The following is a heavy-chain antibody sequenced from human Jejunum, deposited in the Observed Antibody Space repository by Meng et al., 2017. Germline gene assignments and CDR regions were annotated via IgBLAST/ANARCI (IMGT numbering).Heavy chain of an antibody. D-gene: IGHD1-26*01. J-gene: IGHJ4*02. Sequence: VHMQPRAQGLYTRPRLLSLPCVGSGGTSSTSDWWRGDRQPPGKGLEGIGEIHHSGSTNYNPSLKSRVTISVDKSKNQFSLKLNSVTAADTAVYYCAREWSGSYRHFDYWGQGTLVTVSS. CDR3: AREWSGSYRHFDY. CDR1: GGTSSTSDW. CDR2: IHHSGST. V-gene: IGHV4-4*03.